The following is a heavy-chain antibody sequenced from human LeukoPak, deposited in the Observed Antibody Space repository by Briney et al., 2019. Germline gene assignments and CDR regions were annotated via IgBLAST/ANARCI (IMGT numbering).Heavy chain of an antibody. V-gene: IGHV1-18*01. D-gene: IGHD6-13*01. CDR1: GYSFTGYG. CDR3: ARELTYGSSCDC. J-gene: IGHJ4*02. Sequence: ASVKVSCKASGYSFTGYGISWVRQAPGQGLEWMGWISAYNGNTNYAQKIQARPTMTTDTSTSTAYMELRSLRSDDTAVYYCARELTYGSSCDCWGQGTLVTVSS. CDR2: ISAYNGNT.